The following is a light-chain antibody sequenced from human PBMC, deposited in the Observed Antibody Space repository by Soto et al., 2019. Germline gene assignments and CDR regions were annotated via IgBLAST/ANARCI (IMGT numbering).Light chain of an antibody. CDR3: SSYSSSSLYV. V-gene: IGLV2-14*03. J-gene: IGLJ1*01. CDR2: DVN. CDR1: SSDVGGYNY. Sequence: QSALTQPASVSGSPGQSLTISCTGTSSDVGGYNYVSWYQHPPGKAPKLMIYDVNNRPSGVSNRFFGSKSGNTASLTISGLQAEDEADYYCSSYSSSSLYVFGTATKVTVL.